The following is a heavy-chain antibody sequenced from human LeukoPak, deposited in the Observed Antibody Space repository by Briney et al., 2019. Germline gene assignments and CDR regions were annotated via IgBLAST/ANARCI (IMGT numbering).Heavy chain of an antibody. CDR3: AITPGPYDSSSHYYPFDY. J-gene: IGHJ4*02. Sequence: SETLSLTCTVSGGSISSTNDYWGWIRQPPGKGLEWIGRIHHSGSTYNNPSLNSRVTISVATSRNQFSLQMRSVTAADTAVHYCAITPGPYDSSSHYYPFDYWGQGTLATVSS. CDR1: GGSISSTNDY. D-gene: IGHD3-22*01. V-gene: IGHV4-39*07. CDR2: IHHSGST.